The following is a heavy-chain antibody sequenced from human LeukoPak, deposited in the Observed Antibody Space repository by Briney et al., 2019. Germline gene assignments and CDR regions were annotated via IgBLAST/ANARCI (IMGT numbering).Heavy chain of an antibody. Sequence: PGGSLRLSCAASGFTFSNAWMSWVRQAPGKGLEWVAKINRDGSEKYYVDSVKGRFTISGDNAKNSLYLQMNSLRAEDTAVYYCARHYSYAGAGYYDDAFDIWGQGTMVTVSS. CDR1: GFTFSNAW. J-gene: IGHJ3*02. V-gene: IGHV3-7*01. D-gene: IGHD3-22*01. CDR3: ARHYSYAGAGYYDDAFDI. CDR2: INRDGSEK.